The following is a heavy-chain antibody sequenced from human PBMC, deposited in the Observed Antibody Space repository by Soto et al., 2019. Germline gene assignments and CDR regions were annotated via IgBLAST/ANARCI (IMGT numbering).Heavy chain of an antibody. CDR3: ARDKITGLFDY. D-gene: IGHD2-8*02. J-gene: IGHJ4*02. Sequence: QVQPQQWGAGLLKPSETLSLTCAVYGGSFSGYYWTWIRQPPGTGLVWIGEINHSGSTNYNPSLKSRVTITVDTSKNQFSLKLTSVTAADTAVYYCARDKITGLFDYWGQGTLVTVSS. CDR2: INHSGST. CDR1: GGSFSGYY. V-gene: IGHV4-34*01.